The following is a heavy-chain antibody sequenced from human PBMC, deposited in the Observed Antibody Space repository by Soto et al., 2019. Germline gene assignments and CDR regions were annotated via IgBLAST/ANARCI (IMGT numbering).Heavy chain of an antibody. CDR2: IKQDGSEK. J-gene: IGHJ3*02. Sequence: EVQLVESGGGLVQPGGSLRLSCAASGFTFSSCWMSWVRQAPGRGLEWVANIKQDGSEKYYVDSVKGRFTISRDNAKNSLYLQMNRLSAEDTAVYYCGRESGLDITGTTIQNACDIWGQGIMVTVSS. CDR1: GFTFSSCW. D-gene: IGHD1-7*01. V-gene: IGHV3-7*01. CDR3: GRESGLDITGTTIQNACDI.